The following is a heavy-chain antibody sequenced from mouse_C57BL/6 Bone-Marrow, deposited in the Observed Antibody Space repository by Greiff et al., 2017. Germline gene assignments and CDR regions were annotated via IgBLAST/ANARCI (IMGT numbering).Heavy chain of an antibody. CDR3: TREGDYDEGIAMDY. Sequence: QVQLQQSGAELVRPGASVTLSCKASGYTFTDYEMHWVKQTPVHGLEWIGAIDPETGGTAYNQKFKGKAILTADKSSSTAYMELRSLTSEDSAVYYCTREGDYDEGIAMDYWGQGTSVTVSS. D-gene: IGHD2-4*01. CDR1: GYTFTDYE. J-gene: IGHJ4*01. CDR2: IDPETGGT. V-gene: IGHV1-15*01.